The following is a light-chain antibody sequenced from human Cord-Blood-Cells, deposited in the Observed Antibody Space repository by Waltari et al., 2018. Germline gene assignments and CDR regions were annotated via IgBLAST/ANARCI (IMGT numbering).Light chain of an antibody. CDR2: EVS. V-gene: IGLV2-8*01. J-gene: IGLJ1*01. CDR1: SSRVGRSNY. Sequence: QSPLTRPPSASGSPGQLVTISCTGTSSRVGRSNYVSWYQQHPGKAPKRMIYEVSKRPSGVPDRFSGSKSGNTASLTVSGLQAEDEADYYCSSYAGSNNYVFGTGTKVTVL. CDR3: SSYAGSNNYV.